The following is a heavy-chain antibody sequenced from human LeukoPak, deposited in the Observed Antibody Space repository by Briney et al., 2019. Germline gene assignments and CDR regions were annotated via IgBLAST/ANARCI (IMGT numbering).Heavy chain of an antibody. CDR1: GFTFSSYA. D-gene: IGHD1-26*01. Sequence: PGGSLRLSCAASGFTFSSYAMHWVRQAPGKGLEWVAVISYDGSNKYYADSVKGRFTISRGNSKNTLYLQMNSLRAEDTAVYYCARDIHGTHFDYWGQGTLVTVSS. CDR3: ARDIHGTHFDY. J-gene: IGHJ4*02. V-gene: IGHV3-30*01. CDR2: ISYDGSNK.